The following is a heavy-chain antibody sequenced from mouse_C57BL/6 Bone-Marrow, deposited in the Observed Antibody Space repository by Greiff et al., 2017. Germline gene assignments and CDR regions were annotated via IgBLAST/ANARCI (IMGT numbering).Heavy chain of an antibody. CDR2: ISSGSSTI. CDR3: AISYSVNAMYY. J-gene: IGHJ4*01. CDR1: GFTFSDYG. Sequence: EVKLVESGGGLVKPGGSLKLSCAASGFTFSDYGMHWVRQAPEKGLEWVAYISSGSSTIYYADTVKGRFTICRDNAKNTLFLQITSLRSDDTAMYYCAISYSVNAMYYWGQGTSVTDSS. V-gene: IGHV5-17*01. D-gene: IGHD2-12*01.